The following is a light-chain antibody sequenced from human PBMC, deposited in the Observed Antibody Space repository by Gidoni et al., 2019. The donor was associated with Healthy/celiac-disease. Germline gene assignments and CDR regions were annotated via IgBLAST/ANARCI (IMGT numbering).Light chain of an antibody. V-gene: IGKV3-20*01. CDR1: PSVSSSY. J-gene: IGKJ4*01. CDR3: QQYGSSPLT. CDR2: GAS. Sequence: EIVLTQSPGTLSLSPGKRATLSCRASPSVSSSYLAWYQQKPGQAPRLRIYGASSRATGIPDRFSGSGSGTDFTLTISRLEPEDFAVYYCQQYGSSPLTFXGXTKVEIK.